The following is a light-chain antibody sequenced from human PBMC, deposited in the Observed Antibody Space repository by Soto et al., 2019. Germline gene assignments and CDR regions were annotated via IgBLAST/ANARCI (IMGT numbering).Light chain of an antibody. CDR2: GNS. J-gene: IGLJ3*02. V-gene: IGLV1-40*01. Sequence: QLVLTQPPSVSGAPGQRVTISCTGSSSNIGAGYNVHWYQQLPGTAPKLLIYGNSNRTSGVPDRFSASKSGTSASLAITGLQAEDEADYYCTAYDSSLSGWVFGGGTKLTVL. CDR3: TAYDSSLSGWV. CDR1: SSNIGAGYN.